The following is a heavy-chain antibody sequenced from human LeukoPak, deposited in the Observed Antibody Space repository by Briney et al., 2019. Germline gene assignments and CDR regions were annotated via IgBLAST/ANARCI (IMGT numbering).Heavy chain of an antibody. D-gene: IGHD3-10*01. CDR2: IYTSGST. V-gene: IGHV4-61*02. CDR3: ARLTMVRGVLYYYYYMDV. Sequence: SQTLSLTCTVSGGSISSGSYYWSWIRQPAGKGLEWIGRIYTSGSTNYNPSLKSRVTISVDTSKNQFSLKLSSVTAADTPVYYCARLTMVRGVLYYYYYMDVWGKGTTVTISS. CDR1: GGSISSGSYY. J-gene: IGHJ6*03.